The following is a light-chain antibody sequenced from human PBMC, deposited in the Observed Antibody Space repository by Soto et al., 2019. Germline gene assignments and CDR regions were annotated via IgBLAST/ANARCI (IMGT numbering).Light chain of an antibody. CDR3: SSYTSSGTPYV. J-gene: IGLJ1*01. V-gene: IGLV2-14*01. CDR2: DVS. CDR1: SSDGGGYNY. Sequence: QSVLTQPASVAGSPGQSITISCTGTSSDGGGYNYVSWYQQHPGKAPKLMIYDVSNRPSGVSNRFSGSKSGNTASLTISGLQAEDEADYYCSSYTSSGTPYVFGTGTKVTVL.